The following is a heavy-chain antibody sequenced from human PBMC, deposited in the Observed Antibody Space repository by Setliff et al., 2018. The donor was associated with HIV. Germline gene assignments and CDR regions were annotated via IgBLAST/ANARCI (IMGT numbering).Heavy chain of an antibody. D-gene: IGHD2-15*01. CDR2: IRNRANSYTT. Sequence: GGSLRLSCATSGFTFGDYPMSWFRQAPGKGLEWVGRIRNRANSYTTEYAASVKGRFTISRDDSKNSLSLQINSLRAEDTAVYYCIRGVICSGGNCNYYYYMDVWGKGTTVTVSS. CDR1: GFTFGDYP. CDR3: IRGVICSGGNCNYYYYMDV. V-gene: IGHV3-72*01. J-gene: IGHJ6*03.